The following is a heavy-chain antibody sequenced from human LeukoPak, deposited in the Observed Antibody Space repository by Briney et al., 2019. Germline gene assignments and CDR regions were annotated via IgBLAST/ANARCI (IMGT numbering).Heavy chain of an antibody. CDR2: ISSTSSYI. D-gene: IGHD2-21*02. Sequence: GGSLRLSCAASGFTFSSYTINWVRQAPGKGLQWVSSISSTSSYINYADSVKSRFTISRDNAENSLYLEMNSLRVEDTAVYYCAKTGGRGDPFDYWGQGTLVTVSS. CDR3: AKTGGRGDPFDY. J-gene: IGHJ4*02. CDR1: GFTFSSYT. V-gene: IGHV3-21*01.